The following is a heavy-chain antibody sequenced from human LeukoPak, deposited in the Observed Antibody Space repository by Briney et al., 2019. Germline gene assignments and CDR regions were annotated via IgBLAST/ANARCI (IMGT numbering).Heavy chain of an antibody. Sequence: PGGSLRLSCAASGFTFSSYGMHWVRQAPGKGLEWVAVIWYDGSNKYYADSVKGRFTISRDNSKNTLYLQMNSLRAEDTAVYYCARSGWEAVTTSRDAFDTWGQGTMVTVSS. V-gene: IGHV3-33*01. CDR2: IWYDGSNK. J-gene: IGHJ3*02. D-gene: IGHD4-17*01. CDR3: ARSGWEAVTTSRDAFDT. CDR1: GFTFSSYG.